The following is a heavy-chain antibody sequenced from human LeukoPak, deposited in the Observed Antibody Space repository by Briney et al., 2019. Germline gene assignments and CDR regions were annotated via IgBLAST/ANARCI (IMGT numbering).Heavy chain of an antibody. CDR2: ISHDGSNK. J-gene: IGHJ4*02. Sequence: PGRSLRLSCAASGFTFSSYGMHWVRQAPGKGLEWVAVISHDGSNKYYADSVKGRFTISRDNSKNTLYLQMNSLRAEDTAVYYCAKERGPGYSYGTTYFEFWGQGTQVTVSS. D-gene: IGHD5-18*01. CDR3: AKERGPGYSYGTTYFEF. CDR1: GFTFSSYG. V-gene: IGHV3-30*18.